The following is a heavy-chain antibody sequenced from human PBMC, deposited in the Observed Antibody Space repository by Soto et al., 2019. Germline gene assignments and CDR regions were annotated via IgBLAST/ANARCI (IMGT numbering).Heavy chain of an antibody. CDR3: ATTVGYCSGGSCYSPYYFDY. D-gene: IGHD2-15*01. J-gene: IGHJ4*02. Sequence: ASVKVSCQASGYGFTSYGISWVRQAPGQGLEWMGWISAYNGNTNYAQKLQGRVTMTTDTSTSTAYMELRSLRSDDTAVYYCATTVGYCSGGSCYSPYYFDYWGQGTLVTVSS. CDR2: ISAYNGNT. V-gene: IGHV1-18*01. CDR1: GYGFTSYG.